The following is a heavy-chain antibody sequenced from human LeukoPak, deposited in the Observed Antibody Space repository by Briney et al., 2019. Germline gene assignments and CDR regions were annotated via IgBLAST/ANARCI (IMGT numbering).Heavy chain of an antibody. D-gene: IGHD3-10*01. Sequence: GGSLRLSCAASGFTFSSYVMSWVRKAPGKGLEWVSYISSSGSTIYYADSVKGRFTISRDNAKNSLYLQMNSLRAEDTAVYYCARDRGELWFGEAQGYWGREPWSPSPQ. J-gene: IGHJ4*02. CDR3: ARDRGELWFGEAQGY. CDR1: GFTFSSYV. V-gene: IGHV3-48*04. CDR2: ISSSGSTI.